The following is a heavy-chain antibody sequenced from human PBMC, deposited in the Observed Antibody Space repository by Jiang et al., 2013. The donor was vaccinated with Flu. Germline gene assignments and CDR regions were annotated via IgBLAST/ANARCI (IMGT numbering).Heavy chain of an antibody. CDR1: GGSISSYY. CDR2: IYYSGST. Sequence: GPGLVKPSETLSLTCTVSGGSISSYYWSWIRQPPGKGLEWIGYIYYSGSTNYNPSLKSRVTISVDTSKNQFSLKLSSVTAADTAVYYCARHRGGISSIGPPSVYFDYWGQGTLVTVSS. D-gene: IGHD4-23*01. J-gene: IGHJ4*02. V-gene: IGHV4-59*08. CDR3: ARHRGGISSIGPPSVYFDY.